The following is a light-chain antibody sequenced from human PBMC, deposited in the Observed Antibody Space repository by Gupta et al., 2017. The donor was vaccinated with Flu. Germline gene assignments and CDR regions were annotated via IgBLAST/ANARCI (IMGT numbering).Light chain of an antibody. Sequence: DINMTQSPSSLSPSVGDRLTNSCRASQNINNNLNWYQQKSGKAPKLVVYGATSLQSGVPSRFSGSGSGTDFTLTISSRQPEDSATYYCQHKDNIPLTFGRGTKVEMK. V-gene: IGKV1-39*01. CDR3: QHKDNIPLT. CDR2: GAT. CDR1: QNINNN. J-gene: IGKJ4*01.